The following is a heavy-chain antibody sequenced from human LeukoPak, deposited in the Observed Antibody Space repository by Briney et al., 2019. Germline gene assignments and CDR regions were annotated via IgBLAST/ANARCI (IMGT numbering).Heavy chain of an antibody. CDR1: GFTFSSYA. CDR3: AREGPRGNSQFDY. CDR2: ISGSGGST. D-gene: IGHD2/OR15-2a*01. V-gene: IGHV3-23*01. Sequence: GGSLRLFCAASGFTFSSYAMSRVRQAPGKGLEWVSAISGSGGSTYYADSVMGRFTISRDNSKNTLYLQMNSLRAEDTAVYYCAREGPRGNSQFDYWGQGTLVTVSS. J-gene: IGHJ4*02.